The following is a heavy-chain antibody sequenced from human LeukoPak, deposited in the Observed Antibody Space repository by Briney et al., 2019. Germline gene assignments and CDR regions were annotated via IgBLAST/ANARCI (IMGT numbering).Heavy chain of an antibody. CDR2: INPNSGGT. V-gene: IGHV1-2*02. Sequence: ASVKVSCKASGYTFTGYYMHWVRQAPEQGLEWMGWINPNSGGTNYAQKFQGRVTMTRDTSISTAYMELSSLRSEDTAVYYCASSIAVAGTWGQGTLVTVSS. J-gene: IGHJ4*02. CDR1: GYTFTGYY. CDR3: ASSIAVAGT. D-gene: IGHD6-19*01.